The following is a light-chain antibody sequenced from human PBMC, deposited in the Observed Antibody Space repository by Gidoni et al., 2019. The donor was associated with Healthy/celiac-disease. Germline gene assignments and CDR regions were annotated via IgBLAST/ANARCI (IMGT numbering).Light chain of an antibody. J-gene: IGLJ1*01. CDR3: ATWDGSLNAYV. CDR2: TNN. Sequence: QSVMTQPYSTSGAPGQRVTIFCSGSGSNIGRNTVNWYQQLPGAAPKLLLYTNNQRPLGVPDRFSGSKSGTSASLAIRGLQSEDEADYYCATWDGSLNAYVFGTGTKVTVL. CDR1: GSNIGRNT. V-gene: IGLV1-44*01.